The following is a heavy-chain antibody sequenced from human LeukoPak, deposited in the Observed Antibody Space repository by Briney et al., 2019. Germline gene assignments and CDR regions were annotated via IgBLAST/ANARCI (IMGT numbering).Heavy chain of an antibody. CDR2: IGTTSGAI. V-gene: IGHV3-48*01. CDR3: AKEMYYYDSSGYYRHDAFDI. CDR1: GFTFNAFG. D-gene: IGHD3-22*01. J-gene: IGHJ3*02. Sequence: PGGSLRLSCAASGFTFNAFGMNWVRQAPGKGLEWVSYIGTTSGAIYYADSVKGRFTISRDNSKNTLYLQMNSLRAEDTAVYYCAKEMYYYDSSGYYRHDAFDIWGQGTMVTVSS.